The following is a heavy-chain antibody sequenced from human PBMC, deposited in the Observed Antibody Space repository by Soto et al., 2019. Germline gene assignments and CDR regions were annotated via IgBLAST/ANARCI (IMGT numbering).Heavy chain of an antibody. CDR2: INPSVGNT. V-gene: IGHV1-46*01. CDR1: ADTFTRYY. CDR3: AKSILTGHEYYYGMDV. D-gene: IGHD3-9*01. J-gene: IGHJ6*02. Sequence: ASEKVTCKAPADTFTRYYIHWVRQAPGHGLEWMGIINPSVGNTRYTQNFQGRVTMTRDTSTNSVYLELSSLRSDDTAVYYCAKSILTGHEYYYGMDVWGQGTTVTVSS.